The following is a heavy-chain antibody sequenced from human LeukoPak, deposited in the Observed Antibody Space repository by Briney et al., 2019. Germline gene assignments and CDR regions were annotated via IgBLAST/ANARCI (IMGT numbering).Heavy chain of an antibody. J-gene: IGHJ4*02. CDR1: GGTFSSYA. V-gene: IGHV1-69*13. CDR3: ARMGAGTTGPFDY. CDR2: IIPIFGTA. Sequence: SVKVSCKASGGTFSSYAISRVRQAPGQGLEWMGGIIPIFGTANYAQKFQGRVTITADESTSTAYMELSSLRSEDTAVYYCARMGAGTTGPFDYWGQGTLVTVSS. D-gene: IGHD1-7*01.